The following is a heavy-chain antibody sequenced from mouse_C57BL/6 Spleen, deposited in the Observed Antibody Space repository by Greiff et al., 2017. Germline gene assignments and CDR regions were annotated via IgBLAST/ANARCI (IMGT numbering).Heavy chain of an antibody. CDR2: IYPGDGDT. D-gene: IGHD2-3*01. Sequence: QVQLQQSGPELVKPGASVKISCKASGYAFSSSWMNWVKQRPGKGLEWIGRIYPGDGDTNYNGKFKGKATLTADKSSSTAYMQLSSLTSEDSAVYFCALYDGYYVPFAYWGQGTLVTVSA. CDR1: GYAFSSSW. V-gene: IGHV1-82*01. J-gene: IGHJ3*01. CDR3: ALYDGYYVPFAY.